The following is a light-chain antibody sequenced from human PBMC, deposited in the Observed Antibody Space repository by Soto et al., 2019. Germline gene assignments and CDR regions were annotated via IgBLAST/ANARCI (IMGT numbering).Light chain of an antibody. V-gene: IGLV1-51*01. CDR1: RSNIGNNY. CDR2: DND. J-gene: IGLJ3*02. Sequence: QSVLTQPPSVSAAPGQKVNVSCSGSRSNIGNNYVSWYQHLPGTAPKLLIYDNDKRPSGIPDRFSASKSGTSATLDITGLQTGDEADYYCEAWDSNLSGGVFGGGTKLTVL. CDR3: EAWDSNLSGGV.